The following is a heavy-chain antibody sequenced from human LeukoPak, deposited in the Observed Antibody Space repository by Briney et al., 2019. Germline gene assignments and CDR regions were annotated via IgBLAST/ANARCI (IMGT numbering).Heavy chain of an antibody. CDR2: IYYSGST. Sequence: SETLSLTCTVSGGSISSYYWSWIRQPPGKGLEWIGDIYYSGSTNYNPSLKSRVTISVDTSKNQFSLKLSSVTAADTAVYYCARDLKISSSWYGIDYWGQGTLVTVSS. CDR3: ARDLKISSSWYGIDY. D-gene: IGHD6-13*01. CDR1: GGSISSYY. V-gene: IGHV4-59*01. J-gene: IGHJ4*02.